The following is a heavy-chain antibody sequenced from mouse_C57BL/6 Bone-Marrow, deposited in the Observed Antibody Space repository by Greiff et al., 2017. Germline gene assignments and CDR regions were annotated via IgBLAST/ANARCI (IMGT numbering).Heavy chain of an antibody. CDR3: ARSEELGRREYYFDY. CDR1: GYSFTDYN. V-gene: IGHV1-39*01. Sequence: VQLQQSGPELVKPGASVKISCKASGYSFTDYNMNWVKQSTGKSLEWIGVINPNYGTTSYNQKFKGKATLTVDQSSSTAYMQLNSLTSEDSAVYDCARSEELGRREYYFDYWGQGTTLTVSS. D-gene: IGHD4-1*01. J-gene: IGHJ2*01. CDR2: INPNYGTT.